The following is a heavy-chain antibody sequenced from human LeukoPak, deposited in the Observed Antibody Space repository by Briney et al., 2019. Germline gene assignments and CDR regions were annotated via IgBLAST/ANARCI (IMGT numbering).Heavy chain of an antibody. J-gene: IGHJ4*02. Sequence: GGSLRLSCAASGFTFSSYAMSWVRQAPGKGLEWVSAISGSGGGTYYADSVKGRFTISRDNSKNTLYLQMNSLRAEDTAVYYCATPPDTAMVTVRDYWGQGTLVTVSS. V-gene: IGHV3-23*01. CDR1: GFTFSSYA. CDR2: ISGSGGGT. CDR3: ATPPDTAMVTVRDY. D-gene: IGHD5-18*01.